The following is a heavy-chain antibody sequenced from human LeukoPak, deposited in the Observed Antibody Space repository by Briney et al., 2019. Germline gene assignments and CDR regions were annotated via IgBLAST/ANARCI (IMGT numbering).Heavy chain of an antibody. CDR2: IDWDDDK. Sequence: ESGPALVKPTQTLTLTCTFSGFSLSTSGMCVSWIRQPPGKALEWLARIDWDDDKYYSTSLKTRLTISKDTSKNQVVLTMTNMDPVDTATYYYARADYYYDSSGYNYWGQGTLVTVSS. D-gene: IGHD3-22*01. V-gene: IGHV2-70*11. CDR1: GFSLSTSGMC. J-gene: IGHJ4*02. CDR3: ARADYYYDSSGYNY.